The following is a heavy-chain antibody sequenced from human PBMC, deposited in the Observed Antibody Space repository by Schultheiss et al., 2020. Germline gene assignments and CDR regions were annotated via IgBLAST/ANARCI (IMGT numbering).Heavy chain of an antibody. CDR3: ARQGSYDYGDYGFGIDP. J-gene: IGHJ5*02. D-gene: IGHD4-17*01. CDR1: GYSFTSYW. V-gene: IGHV5-51*01. CDR2: IYPGDSDT. Sequence: GESLKISCKGSGYSFTSYWIGWVRQMPGKGLEWMGIIYPGDSDTSYSPSFQGQVTISADKSISTAYLQWSSLKASDTAMYYCARQGSYDYGDYGFGIDPWGEGTLVNV.